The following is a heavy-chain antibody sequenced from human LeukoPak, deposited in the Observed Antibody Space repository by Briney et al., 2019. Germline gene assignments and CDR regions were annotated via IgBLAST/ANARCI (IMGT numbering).Heavy chain of an antibody. Sequence: SETLSLTCAVYGGSFSGYYWSWIRQPPGKGLEWIGEINHSGSTNYNPSLKSRVTISVDTSKNQFSLKLSSVTAADTAVYYCARAPILGMPVSYDAFDIWGKGTMVTVSS. V-gene: IGHV4-34*01. CDR1: GGSFSGYY. J-gene: IGHJ3*02. CDR3: ARAPILGMPVSYDAFDI. CDR2: INHSGST. D-gene: IGHD2-21*01.